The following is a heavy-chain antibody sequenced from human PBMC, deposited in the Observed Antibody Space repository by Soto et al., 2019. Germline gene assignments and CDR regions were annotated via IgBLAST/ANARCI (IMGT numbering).Heavy chain of an antibody. CDR1: GGSLSGYY. Sequence: SETLSLTCAVYGGSLSGYYWTWIRQPPGKGLEWIGEIKHRGNTNYNPSFKGRVTISLDTSKRQVSLKLTSVTAADTAVYYCAGGGLRVHPQGLDVWGLGAPVTVSS. J-gene: IGHJ6*02. D-gene: IGHD2-15*01. CDR2: IKHRGNT. V-gene: IGHV4-34*01. CDR3: AGGGLRVHPQGLDV.